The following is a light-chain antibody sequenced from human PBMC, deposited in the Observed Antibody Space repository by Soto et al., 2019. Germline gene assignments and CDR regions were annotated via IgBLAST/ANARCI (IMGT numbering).Light chain of an antibody. V-gene: IGKV3-20*01. Sequence: EIVLTQSPGTLSLSPGERATVSWRASQSVSSSYLAWYQQKPGQAPRLLIYGASSRATGIPDRFSGSGSGTDFTLTISRLEPEDFAVYYCQQYGNSPITFGQGTRLEIK. CDR3: QQYGNSPIT. J-gene: IGKJ5*01. CDR1: QSVSSSY. CDR2: GAS.